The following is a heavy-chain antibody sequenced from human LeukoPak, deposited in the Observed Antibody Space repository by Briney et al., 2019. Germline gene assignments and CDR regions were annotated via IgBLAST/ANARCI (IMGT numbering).Heavy chain of an antibody. CDR1: GFSFSDYS. CDR3: ARDRYVSGWADFDY. CDR2: ISSGSGSI. Sequence: GGSLRLSCAASGFSFSDYSMNWVRQVPGKGLEWVSYISSGSGSISYADSVKGRLTISRDNAKNSLYLQMSDLRAEDTAVYYCARDRYVSGWADFDYWGQRTLVTVSS. J-gene: IGHJ4*02. V-gene: IGHV3-48*04. D-gene: IGHD6-19*01.